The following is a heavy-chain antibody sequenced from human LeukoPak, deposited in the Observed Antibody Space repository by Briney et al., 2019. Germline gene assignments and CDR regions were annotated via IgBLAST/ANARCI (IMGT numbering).Heavy chain of an antibody. Sequence: GGSLRLSCAASGFTFSSYAMNWVRQAPGKGLEWVSAISGSGGSTYYADSVKGRVTISRDNSKNTLYLQMNSLRAEDTAVYYCAKERYAAAGTPLDYWGQGTLVTVSS. CDR2: ISGSGGST. CDR1: GFTFSSYA. CDR3: AKERYAAAGTPLDY. D-gene: IGHD6-13*01. V-gene: IGHV3-23*01. J-gene: IGHJ4*02.